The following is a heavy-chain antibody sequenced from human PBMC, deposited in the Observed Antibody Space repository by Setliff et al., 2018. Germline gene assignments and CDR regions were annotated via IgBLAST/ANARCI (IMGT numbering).Heavy chain of an antibody. CDR3: AKASSSWYRGIYAHYYYGMDV. CDR2: IRYGGSNK. Sequence: GGSLRLSCAASGFTFSSYGMHWVRQAPGKGLEWVAFIRYGGSNKYYADSVTGRFTISRDNSKNTLYLQMNSLRAEDTAVYYCAKASSSWYRGIYAHYYYGMDVWGQGTTVTVSS. J-gene: IGHJ6*02. D-gene: IGHD6-13*01. V-gene: IGHV3-30*02. CDR1: GFTFSSYG.